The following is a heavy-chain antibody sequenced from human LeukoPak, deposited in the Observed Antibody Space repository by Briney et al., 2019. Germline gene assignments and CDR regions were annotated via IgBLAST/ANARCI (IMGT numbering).Heavy chain of an antibody. D-gene: IGHD6-13*01. CDR3: ARFYSSSWYSPYYYYMDV. Sequence: GGSLRLSCAASGFTFSSYGMHWVRQAPGKGLEWVAVIWYDGSNKYYADSVKGRFTISRDNSKNTLYPQMNSLRAEDTAVYYCARFYSSSWYSPYYYYMDVWGKGTTVTVSS. V-gene: IGHV3-33*01. CDR1: GFTFSSYG. J-gene: IGHJ6*03. CDR2: IWYDGSNK.